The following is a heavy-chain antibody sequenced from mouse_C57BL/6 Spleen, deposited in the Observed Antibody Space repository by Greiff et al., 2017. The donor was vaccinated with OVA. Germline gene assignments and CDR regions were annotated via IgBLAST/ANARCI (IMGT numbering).Heavy chain of an antibody. V-gene: IGHV1-69*01. Sequence: VQLQQPGAELVTPGASVKLSCKASGYTFTSYWMHWVKQRPGQGLEWIGEIDPSDSYTNYNQKFKGKSTLTVDKSSSTAYMQLSSLTSEDSAVYYCARRGIYYGNYGGWYFDVWGTGTTVTVSS. CDR2: IDPSDSYT. CDR3: ARRGIYYGNYGGWYFDV. J-gene: IGHJ1*03. D-gene: IGHD2-1*01. CDR1: GYTFTSYW.